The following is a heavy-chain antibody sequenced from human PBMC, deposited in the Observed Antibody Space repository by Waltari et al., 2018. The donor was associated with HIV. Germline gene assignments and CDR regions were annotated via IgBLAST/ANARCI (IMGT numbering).Heavy chain of an antibody. D-gene: IGHD6-19*01. V-gene: IGHV5-51*03. Sequence: EVHLVQSGAEVKKPGESLKISCKASGFRFTNSWIGWVRQMPGKGLEWMGVIYAGDSDTTYSPSVQGQVTISTDKSINTAYLQWSSLKASDTAIYYCARGNRWQVLSWFDYWGQGTLVTVSS. CDR3: ARGNRWQVLSWFDY. J-gene: IGHJ4*02. CDR2: IYAGDSDT. CDR1: GFRFTNSW.